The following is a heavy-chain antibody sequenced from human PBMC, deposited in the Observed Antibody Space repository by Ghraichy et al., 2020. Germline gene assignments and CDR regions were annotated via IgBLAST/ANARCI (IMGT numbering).Heavy chain of an antibody. J-gene: IGHJ4*02. D-gene: IGHD3-3*01. CDR1: GFTFSSYG. CDR2: IQYDGSNK. Sequence: GGSLRLSCAASGFTFSSYGMHWVRQAPGKRLEWVAFIQYDGSNKYYADSVKGRFTISRDNSKNTLSLQMNSLRAEDTAVYYCAKDLSGSPYYFDYWGRGTLVTVSS. CDR3: AKDLSGSPYYFDY. V-gene: IGHV3-30*02.